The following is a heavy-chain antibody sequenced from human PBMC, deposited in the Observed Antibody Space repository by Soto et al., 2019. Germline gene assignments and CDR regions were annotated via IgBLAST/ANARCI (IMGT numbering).Heavy chain of an antibody. CDR1: GFTFSRYG. CDR3: ARDPSEGRVGNWFES. CDR2: ISSSSGYV. J-gene: IGHJ5*01. V-gene: IGHV3-21*06. Sequence: EVQLVESGGGLVKPGGSLRLSCAASGFTFSRYGMNWLRQAPGKGLEWVASISSSSGYVYYADSVKGRFSTSRDNAKNILYLEMYALRTEDTAVYYCARDPSEGRVGNWFESWGQGTLVTVSS. D-gene: IGHD2-2*01.